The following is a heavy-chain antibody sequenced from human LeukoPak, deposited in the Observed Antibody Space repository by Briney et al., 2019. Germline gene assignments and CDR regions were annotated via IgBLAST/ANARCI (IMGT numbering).Heavy chain of an antibody. D-gene: IGHD1-1*01. CDR3: ARVGGTNYYYYGMDV. J-gene: IGHJ6*02. CDR1: GGSISSYY. V-gene: IGHV4-59*01. CDR2: IYYSGST. Sequence: ASETLSLTCTVSGGSISSYYWSWIRQPPGKGLEWIGYIYYSGSTNYNPSLKSRVTISVDTSKNQFSLKLSSVTAADTAVYYCARVGGTNYYYYGMDVWGQGTTVTVSS.